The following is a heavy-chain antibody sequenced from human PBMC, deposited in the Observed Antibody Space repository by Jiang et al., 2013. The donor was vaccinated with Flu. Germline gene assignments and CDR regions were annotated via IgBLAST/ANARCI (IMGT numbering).Heavy chain of an antibody. Sequence: FSSYAISWVRQAPGQGLEWMGGIIPIFGTANYAQKFQGRVTITADESTSTAYMELSSLRSEDTAVYYCARALPPNYYDSSGHYYFDYWGQGTLVTVSS. CDR2: IIPIFGTA. J-gene: IGHJ4*02. D-gene: IGHD3-22*01. CDR1: FSSYA. V-gene: IGHV1-69*01. CDR3: ARALPPNYYDSSGHYYFDY.